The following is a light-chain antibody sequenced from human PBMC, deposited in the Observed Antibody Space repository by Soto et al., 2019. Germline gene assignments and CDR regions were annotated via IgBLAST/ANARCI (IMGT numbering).Light chain of an antibody. CDR2: EVS. J-gene: IGLJ1*01. CDR1: SSDVGGYNG. V-gene: IGLV2-14*01. CDR3: NSYTGSSTYV. Sequence: QSLLTQPASVSGSPGPSITISCTGTSSDVGGYNGVSWYQQPPGEAPKLMIYEVSNRPSGVPDRFSGSKSGNTASLTISGPQAEDEADYYCNSYTGSSTYVFGTGTKVTVL.